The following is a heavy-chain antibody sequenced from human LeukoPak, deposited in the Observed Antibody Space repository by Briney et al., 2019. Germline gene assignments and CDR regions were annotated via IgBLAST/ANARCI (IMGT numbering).Heavy chain of an antibody. CDR3: ASRTMVRGVR. CDR2: INHSGST. Sequence: KPSETLSLTCAVYGGSFSGYYWSWIRQPPGKGLEWIGEINHSGSTNYNPSLKSRVTISVDTSKNQFSLKLSSVTAADTAVYYCASRTMVRGVRWGQGTLVTVSS. D-gene: IGHD3-10*01. CDR1: GGSFSGYY. J-gene: IGHJ4*02. V-gene: IGHV4-34*01.